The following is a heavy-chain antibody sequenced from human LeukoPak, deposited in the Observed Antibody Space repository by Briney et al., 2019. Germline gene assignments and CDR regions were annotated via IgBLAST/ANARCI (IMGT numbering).Heavy chain of an antibody. Sequence: GGSLRLSCAASGFAFSGYGMHWVRQAPGKGLVWVSRINSDGRSTSYADSVKGRFTISRDNAKNTLYLQMNSLRAEDTAVYYCARDGLYDFWSGYPDYWGQGTLVTVSS. J-gene: IGHJ4*02. CDR1: GFAFSGYG. V-gene: IGHV3-74*01. CDR2: INSDGRST. D-gene: IGHD3-3*01. CDR3: ARDGLYDFWSGYPDY.